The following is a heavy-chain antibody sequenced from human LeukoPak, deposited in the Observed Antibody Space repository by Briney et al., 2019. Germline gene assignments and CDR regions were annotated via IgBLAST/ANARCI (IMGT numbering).Heavy chain of an antibody. J-gene: IGHJ6*02. CDR1: GGTFSSYA. CDR2: IIPIFGTA. CDR3: AREGYCSSTSCYDLLYYYYYGMDV. Sequence: GASVKVSCKASGGTFSSYAISWVRQAPGQGLEWMGGIIPIFGTANYAQKFQGRVTITADESTSTAYMELRSLRSDDTAVYYCAREGYCSSTSCYDLLYYYYYGMDVWGQGTTVTVSS. D-gene: IGHD2-2*01. V-gene: IGHV1-69*13.